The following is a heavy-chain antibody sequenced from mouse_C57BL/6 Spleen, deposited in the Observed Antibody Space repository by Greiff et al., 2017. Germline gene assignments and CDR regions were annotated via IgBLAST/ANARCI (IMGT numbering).Heavy chain of an antibody. CDR3: ARGDYGTSFAY. J-gene: IGHJ3*01. CDR2: ISSGGSYT. Sequence: EVQVVESGGDLVKPGGSLKLSCAASGFTFSSYGMSWVRQTPDKRLEWVATISSGGSYTYYPDSVKGRFTISRDNAKNTLYLQMSSLKSEDTAMYYCARGDYGTSFAYWGQGTLVTVSA. CDR1: GFTFSSYG. V-gene: IGHV5-6*01. D-gene: IGHD1-1*01.